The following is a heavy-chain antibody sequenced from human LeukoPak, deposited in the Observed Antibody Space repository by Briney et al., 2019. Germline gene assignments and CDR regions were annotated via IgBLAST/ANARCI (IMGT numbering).Heavy chain of an antibody. D-gene: IGHD2-2*01. CDR3: ARSRKLYYFDY. Sequence: GGSLRLSCAASGLTFRLYGMHWVRQAPGKGLEWVAVILNDGSNQYYADSVKGRFTISRDNSKNTLYLQMNSLRAEDTAVYYCARSRKLYYFDYWGQGTLVTVSS. CDR2: ILNDGSNQ. V-gene: IGHV3-33*01. J-gene: IGHJ4*02. CDR1: GLTFRLYG.